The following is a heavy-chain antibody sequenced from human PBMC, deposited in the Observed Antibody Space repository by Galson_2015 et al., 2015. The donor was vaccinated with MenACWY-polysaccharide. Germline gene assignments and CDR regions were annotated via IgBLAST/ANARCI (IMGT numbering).Heavy chain of an antibody. V-gene: IGHV3-23*01. J-gene: IGHJ4*02. Sequence: SLRLSCAASGFAFSNHGMAWVRQAPGKGLEWVSAMSRTATTYYSASVKGRFTISRDNSKNTLYLQMNSLRVGDTAVYYCAREGFCSGGTCYYYEYWGQGILVTVSA. CDR1: GFAFSNHG. CDR3: AREGFCSGGTCYYYEY. D-gene: IGHD2-15*01. CDR2: MSRTATT.